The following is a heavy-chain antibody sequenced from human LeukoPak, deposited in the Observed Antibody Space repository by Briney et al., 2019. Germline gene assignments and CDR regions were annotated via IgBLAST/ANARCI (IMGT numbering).Heavy chain of an antibody. J-gene: IGHJ4*02. CDR1: GFTFSSYS. D-gene: IGHD3-3*01. CDR2: ISSSSYI. Sequence: PGGSLRLSCAASGFTFSSYSMTWVRQAPGKGLEWVSSISSSSYIYYADSVKGRFTISRDNAKNSLYLQMNSLRAEDTAVYYCARDLAHYDFWSGYYPHYFDYWGQGTLVTVSS. V-gene: IGHV3-21*01. CDR3: ARDLAHYDFWSGYYPHYFDY.